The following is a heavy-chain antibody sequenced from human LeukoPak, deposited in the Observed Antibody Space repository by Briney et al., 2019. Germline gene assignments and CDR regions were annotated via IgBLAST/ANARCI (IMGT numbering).Heavy chain of an antibody. V-gene: IGHV3-23*01. CDR3: ASRNCSSTSCRTRWFDP. CDR2: ISDSGGNT. J-gene: IGHJ5*02. Sequence: GGSLRLSCAASGFTFNTYAMSWVRQAPWERLQWVSGISDSGGNTYYADSVRGRFTISRDNSKNTLYLQMNSLRAEDTAVYYCASRNCSSTSCRTRWFDPWGQGTLVTVSS. D-gene: IGHD2-2*01. CDR1: GFTFNTYA.